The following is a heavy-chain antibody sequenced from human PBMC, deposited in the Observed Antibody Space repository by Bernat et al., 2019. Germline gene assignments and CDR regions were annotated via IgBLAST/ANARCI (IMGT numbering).Heavy chain of an antibody. J-gene: IGHJ3*02. V-gene: IGHV3-30*18. Sequence: QVQLVESGGGVVQPGRSLRLSCAASGFTFSSYGMHWVRQAPGKGLEWVAVISYDGSNKDYADSVQGRFTISRDNSKNTLYLQMNSLRAEDTAVYYCEKIESGYDYRYFDIWGQGTMVTVSS. CDR2: ISYDGSNK. CDR1: GFTFSSYG. D-gene: IGHD5-12*01. CDR3: EKIESGYDYRYFDI.